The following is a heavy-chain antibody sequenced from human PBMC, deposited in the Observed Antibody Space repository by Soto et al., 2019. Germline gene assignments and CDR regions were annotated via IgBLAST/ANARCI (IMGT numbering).Heavy chain of an antibody. D-gene: IGHD3-3*01. CDR3: AGGGGNTIFGVVENWFDP. J-gene: IGHJ5*02. CDR1: GFTVSSNY. Sequence: EVQLVESGGGLIQPGGSLRLSCAASGFTVSSNYMSWVRQAPGKGLEWVSVIYSGGSTYYADSVKGRFTISRDNSKNTMYLQMNSLKAGDAAVYYGAGGGGNTIFGVVENWFDPWGQGTLVTVSS. CDR2: IYSGGST. V-gene: IGHV3-53*01.